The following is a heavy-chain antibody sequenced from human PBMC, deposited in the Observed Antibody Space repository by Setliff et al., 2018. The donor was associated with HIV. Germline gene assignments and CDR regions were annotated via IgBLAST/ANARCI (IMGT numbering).Heavy chain of an antibody. V-gene: IGHV4-59*01. CDR2: IYFTGSS. CDR3: ARVQMAYAAFDV. CDR1: GGSMSTYY. D-gene: IGHD4-17*01. J-gene: IGHJ3*01. Sequence: SETLSLTCTVSGGSMSTYYWSWIRQPPGKGLEWIGSIYFTGSSDNNPSLKSRVTLSVDTSKHQFSLKLSSVTAADTAVYYCARVQMAYAAFDVWGQGTMVTVSS.